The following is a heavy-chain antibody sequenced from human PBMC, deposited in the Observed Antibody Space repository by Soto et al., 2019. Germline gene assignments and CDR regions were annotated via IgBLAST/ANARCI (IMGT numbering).Heavy chain of an antibody. V-gene: IGHV4-34*01. CDR1: GGSFSDSY. D-gene: IGHD2-2*01. CDR3: ARVARCFSTNCYGFPSY. CDR2: INHSGST. J-gene: IGHJ4*02. Sequence: SETLSLTCAVYGGSFSDSYWTWLRQPPGKGLEWIGEINHSGSTNYNPSLESRVTMSVDLTKNQFSLKLNSVTAADTAVYHRARVARCFSTNCYGFPSYWGQGTPVTVSS.